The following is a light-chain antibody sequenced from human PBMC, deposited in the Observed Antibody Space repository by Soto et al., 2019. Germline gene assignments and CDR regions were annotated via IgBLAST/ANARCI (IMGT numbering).Light chain of an antibody. Sequence: EIVLTPAPATPSLSPGERATLSCRASQSVSSYLAWYQQKPGQAPRLLIYDASNRATGIPARFSGSGSGTDFTLTISSLEPEDLAVYYCQQRSNWPPVTFGQWTRLEN. CDR2: DAS. CDR3: QQRSNWPPVT. CDR1: QSVSSY. V-gene: IGKV3-11*01. J-gene: IGKJ5*01.